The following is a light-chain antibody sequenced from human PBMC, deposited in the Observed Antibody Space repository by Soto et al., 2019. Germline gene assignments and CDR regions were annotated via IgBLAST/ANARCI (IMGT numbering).Light chain of an antibody. J-gene: IGKJ2*01. CDR2: GAS. V-gene: IGKV3-20*01. CDR1: QSVNGNY. Sequence: EIVLTQSPGTLSLSPGERATLSCRASQSVNGNYLTWYQQKPGQAPRLLIYGASTRATGTPARFSGSGSGTDFNLTISRLESEDFAVYYCQQYGSSFRFTFGQGTKLEIK. CDR3: QQYGSSFRFT.